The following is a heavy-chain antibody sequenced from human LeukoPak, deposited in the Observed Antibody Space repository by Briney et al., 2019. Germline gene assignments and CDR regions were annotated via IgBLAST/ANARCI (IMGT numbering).Heavy chain of an antibody. D-gene: IGHD6-19*01. Sequence: PSETLSLTCAVYGGSFSGYYWSWIRQPPGKGLEWIGEINHSGSTNYNPSLKSRVTISVDTSKNQFSLKLSSVTAADTAVYYCARGDSSGWSPPFDYWGQGTLVTVSS. J-gene: IGHJ4*02. CDR3: ARGDSSGWSPPFDY. CDR2: INHSGST. CDR1: GGSFSGYY. V-gene: IGHV4-34*01.